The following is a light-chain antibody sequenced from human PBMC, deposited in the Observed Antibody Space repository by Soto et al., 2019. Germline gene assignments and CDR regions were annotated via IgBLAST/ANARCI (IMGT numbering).Light chain of an antibody. CDR2: DAS. V-gene: IGKV3-11*01. CDR3: QQRSYWSGFT. J-gene: IGKJ3*01. CDR1: QSVSSY. Sequence: EIVLTQSPATLSLSPGERATLSCRASQSVSSYLAWYQQKPGQAPRLLIYDASNRATGIPARFSGSGSGTDFTLTISSLEPEDFAIYSCQQRSYWSGFTFGPGT.